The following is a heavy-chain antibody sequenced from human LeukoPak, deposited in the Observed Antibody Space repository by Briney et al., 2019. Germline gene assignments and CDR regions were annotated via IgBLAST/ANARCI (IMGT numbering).Heavy chain of an antibody. Sequence: PGRSLRLSCAASGFTFSSYAMHWVRQAPGKGLEWVAVISYDGSNKYYADSVKGRFTISRDNSKNTLYLQMNSLRAEDTAVYYCASPNHLWFGELSRGAFDIWGQGTMVTVSS. CDR2: ISYDGSNK. V-gene: IGHV3-30-3*01. CDR1: GFTFSSYA. D-gene: IGHD3-10*01. CDR3: ASPNHLWFGELSRGAFDI. J-gene: IGHJ3*02.